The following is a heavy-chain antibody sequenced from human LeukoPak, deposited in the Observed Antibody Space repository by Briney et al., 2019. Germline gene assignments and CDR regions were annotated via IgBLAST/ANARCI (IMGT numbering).Heavy chain of an antibody. J-gene: IGHJ2*01. V-gene: IGHV4-34*01. D-gene: IGHD6-19*01. CDR3: ARPAQWLVRTQVYWYFDL. CDR2: SNHSGTS. CDR1: GGSFSGYF. Sequence: PSETLSLTCAVYGGSFSGYFWNWIRQPPGKGLEWIGESNHSGTSNFNSSFKSRVTISVDTSKNQFSLKLSSVTAADTAVYYCARPAQWLVRTQVYWYFDLWGRGTLVTVSS.